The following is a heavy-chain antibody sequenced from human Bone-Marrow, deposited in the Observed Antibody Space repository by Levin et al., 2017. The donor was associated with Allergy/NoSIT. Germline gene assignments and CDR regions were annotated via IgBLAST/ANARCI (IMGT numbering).Heavy chain of an antibody. V-gene: IGHV4-34*01. CDR1: GGSFSGYY. CDR3: ARILGSRHYYYGMDV. J-gene: IGHJ6*02. Sequence: SETLSLTCAVYGGSFSGYYWSWIRQPPGKGLEWIGEINHSGSTNYNPSLKSRVTISVDTSKNQFSLKLSSVTAADTAVYYCARILGSRHYYYGMDVWGQGTTVTVSS. D-gene: IGHD1-26*01. CDR2: INHSGST.